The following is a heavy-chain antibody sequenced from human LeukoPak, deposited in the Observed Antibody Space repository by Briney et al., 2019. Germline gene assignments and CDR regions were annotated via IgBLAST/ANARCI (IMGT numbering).Heavy chain of an antibody. CDR3: ARVGVVTAIRTALYYFDY. CDR1: GDSISSSSSY. Sequence: SETLSLTCIVSGDSISSSSSYWGWIRQPPGTGLEWIGNFYYTGSTYYNPSLKSRVTISADTSKNQFSLKLSSVTAADTAVYYCARVGVVTAIRTALYYFDYWGQGTLVTVSS. J-gene: IGHJ4*02. V-gene: IGHV4-39*01. D-gene: IGHD2-21*02. CDR2: FYYTGST.